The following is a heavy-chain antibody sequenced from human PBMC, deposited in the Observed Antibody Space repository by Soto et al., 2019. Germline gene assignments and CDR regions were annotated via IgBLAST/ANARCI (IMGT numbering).Heavy chain of an antibody. Sequence: PSETLSLTCNVSGGSNSNYYWTWLRQSPEKGLEWIGYRYYNGNINYNPSIKSRVTISIATSKNQFSLTLKSVTAADTAVYYCASGGNWFDPWGQGVLVTV. CDR3: ASGGNWFDP. CDR1: GGSNSNYY. CDR2: RYYNGNI. J-gene: IGHJ5*02. V-gene: IGHV4-59*01. D-gene: IGHD3-16*01.